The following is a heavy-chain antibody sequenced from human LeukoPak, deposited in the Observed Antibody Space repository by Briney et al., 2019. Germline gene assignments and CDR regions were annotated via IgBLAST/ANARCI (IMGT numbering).Heavy chain of an antibody. CDR3: DLPQGYCSGGSCPTVDY. CDR2: ISSSSSYI. CDR1: GFTFSTYS. Sequence: PGGSLRLSCAASGFTFSTYSMNWVRQAPGKGLELVSYISSSSSYIYYADSVKGRFTISRDNAKNSLYLQMNSLRAEDTAVYYCDLPQGYCSGGSCPTVDYWGQGTLVTVSS. D-gene: IGHD2-15*01. J-gene: IGHJ4*02. V-gene: IGHV3-21*05.